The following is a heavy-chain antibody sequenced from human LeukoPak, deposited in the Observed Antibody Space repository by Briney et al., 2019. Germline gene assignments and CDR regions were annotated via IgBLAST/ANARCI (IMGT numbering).Heavy chain of an antibody. Sequence: PGGSLRLSCAASGFTFSSYGMHWVRQAPGKGLEWVAFIRYDGSNKYYADSVKGRFTISRDNSKNTLYLQMNSLRAEDTAVYYCAKGGGRQQLHYMAFWGKGTTVTVSS. V-gene: IGHV3-30*02. D-gene: IGHD6-13*01. CDR1: GFTFSSYG. CDR3: AKGGGRQQLHYMAF. CDR2: IRYDGSNK. J-gene: IGHJ6*03.